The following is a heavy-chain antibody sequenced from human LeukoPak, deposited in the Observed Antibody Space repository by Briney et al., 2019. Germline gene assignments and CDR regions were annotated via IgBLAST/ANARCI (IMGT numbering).Heavy chain of an antibody. CDR1: GGSISSSSYY. Sequence: PSETLSLTCTVSGGSISSSSYYWGWIRQPPGKGLEWIGSIYYSGSTYYNPSLKSRVTISVDTSKNQFPLKLSSVTAADTAVYYCARHVVGDDFWSGYYTGLPPHYYFDYWGQGTLVTVSS. CDR3: ARHVVGDDFWSGYYTGLPPHYYFDY. D-gene: IGHD3-3*01. V-gene: IGHV4-39*01. J-gene: IGHJ4*02. CDR2: IYYSGST.